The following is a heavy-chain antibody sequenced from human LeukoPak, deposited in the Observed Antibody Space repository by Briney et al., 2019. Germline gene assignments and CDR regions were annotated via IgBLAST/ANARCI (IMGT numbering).Heavy chain of an antibody. CDR2: IIPIFGTA. Sequence: SVKVSCKASGGTFSSYAISWVRQAPGQGLEWMGGIIPIFGTANYAQKLQGRVTMTTDTSTSTAYMELRSLRSDDTAVYYCARGIAVAVDYFDYWGQGTLVTVSS. D-gene: IGHD6-19*01. CDR3: ARGIAVAVDYFDY. V-gene: IGHV1-69*05. J-gene: IGHJ4*02. CDR1: GGTFSSYA.